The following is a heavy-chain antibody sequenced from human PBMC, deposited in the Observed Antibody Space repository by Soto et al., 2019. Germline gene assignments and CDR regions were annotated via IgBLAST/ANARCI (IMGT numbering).Heavy chain of an antibody. V-gene: IGHV3-53*01. CDR1: GFTVKNYQ. CDR2: IYSGGVT. J-gene: IGHJ6*02. Sequence: EVQLVESGGGLIQPGGSLRLACVASGFTVKNYQMNWVRQAPGKGLEWVSVIYSGGVTYYPDSVRGRFTTIRDTSQNTVYLQMNSLRVDDTAVYYCARDPSTTGYYGLDVWGQGTTVTVSS. CDR3: ARDPSTTGYYGLDV.